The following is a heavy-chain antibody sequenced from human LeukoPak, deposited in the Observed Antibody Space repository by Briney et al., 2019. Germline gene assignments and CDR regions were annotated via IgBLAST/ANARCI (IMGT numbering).Heavy chain of an antibody. D-gene: IGHD2-8*02. CDR1: GFTFSTFA. V-gene: IGHV3-23*01. J-gene: IGHJ1*01. CDR3: ATYRQVLLPFES. Sequence: GGSLTLPWAASGFTFSTFATMGVGHPPGGGRGWVASIFPSGGEIHYADSVRGRFTISRDNYTSTLSLQMNSLRAEDTAIYYCATYRQVLLPFESWGQGTLVTVS. CDR2: IFPSGGEI.